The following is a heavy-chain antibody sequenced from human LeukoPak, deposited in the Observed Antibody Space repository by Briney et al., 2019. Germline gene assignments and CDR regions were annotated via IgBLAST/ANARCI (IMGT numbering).Heavy chain of an antibody. V-gene: IGHV7-4-1*02. CDR3: ARRKTDYYDSSGYYTFDY. J-gene: IGHJ4*02. D-gene: IGHD3-22*01. CDR1: GYTFTSYA. CDR2: INTNTGNP. Sequence: ASVKVSCKASGYTFTSYAMNLVRQAPGQGLEWMGWINTNTGNPTYAQDFTGRFVFSLDTSVSTAYLQISSLKAEDTAVFYCARRKTDYYDSSGYYTFDYWGQGTLITVSS.